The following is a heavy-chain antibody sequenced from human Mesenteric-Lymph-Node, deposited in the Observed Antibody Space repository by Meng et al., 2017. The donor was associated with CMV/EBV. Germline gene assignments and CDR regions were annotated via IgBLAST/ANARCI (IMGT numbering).Heavy chain of an antibody. D-gene: IGHD5/OR15-5a*01. Sequence: SCAASGFTFSRNAMSWVRQAPGKGLEWVSAISGSGGNTYYADSVKGRFTVSRDNSNNMLYLQMDSLRADDTAVYYCAKEVEVSVQFDYWGQGALVTVSS. CDR2: ISGSGGNT. CDR1: GFTFSRNA. J-gene: IGHJ4*02. V-gene: IGHV3-23*01. CDR3: AKEVEVSVQFDY.